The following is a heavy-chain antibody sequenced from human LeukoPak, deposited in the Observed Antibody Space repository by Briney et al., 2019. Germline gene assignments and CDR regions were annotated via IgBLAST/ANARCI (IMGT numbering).Heavy chain of an antibody. Sequence: SETLSLTCTVSGGSISSYYWGWIRQPPGKVLEWIGSIYHSGSTYYNPSLKSRVTISVDTSKNQFSLKLSSVTAADTAVYYCARVVLRYFDWFEGGTFFDIWGQGTMVTVSS. CDR2: IYHSGST. V-gene: IGHV4-38-2*02. CDR1: GGSISSYY. J-gene: IGHJ3*02. CDR3: ARVVLRYFDWFEGGTFFDI. D-gene: IGHD3-9*01.